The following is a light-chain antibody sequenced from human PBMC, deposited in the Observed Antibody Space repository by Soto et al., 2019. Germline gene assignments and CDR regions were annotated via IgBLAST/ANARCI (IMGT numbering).Light chain of an antibody. CDR1: SSNIGSNT. V-gene: IGLV1-44*01. J-gene: IGLJ1*01. Sequence: QSVLTQPPSASGTPGQRVTISCSGSSSNIGSNTVNWYQQLPGTAPRLLIYSNNQRPSGVPDRLSGSKSGTSASLAISGLQSEDEADYYCAAWDDGLSYVFGTGTKLTVL. CDR3: AAWDDGLSYV. CDR2: SNN.